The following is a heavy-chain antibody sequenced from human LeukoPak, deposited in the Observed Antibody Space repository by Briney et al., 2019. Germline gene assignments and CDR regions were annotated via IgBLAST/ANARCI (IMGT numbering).Heavy chain of an antibody. CDR2: ISSSSSYI. CDR1: GFTFSSYS. Sequence: TSGGSLRLSCAASGFTFSSYSMNWVRQAPGKGLEWVSSISSSSSYIYYADSVKGRFTISRDNAKNSLYLQMNSLRAEDTAVYYCARDLEQWLPFDYWGQGTLVTVSS. CDR3: ARDLEQWLPFDY. J-gene: IGHJ4*02. D-gene: IGHD6-19*01. V-gene: IGHV3-21*01.